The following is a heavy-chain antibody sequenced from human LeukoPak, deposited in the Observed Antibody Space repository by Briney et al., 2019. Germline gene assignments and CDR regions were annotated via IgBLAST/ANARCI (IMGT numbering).Heavy chain of an antibody. CDR1: GFTFDDYA. CDR2: ISWNSGSI. V-gene: IGHV3-9*01. J-gene: IGHJ4*02. D-gene: IGHD3-10*01. Sequence: PGRSLRLSCAASGFTFDDYAMHWVRQAPGKGLEWVSGISWNSGSIGYADSVKGRFTISRDNAKNSLYLQMNSLRAEDTAVYYCARAITQADFDYWGQGTLVTVSS. CDR3: ARAITQADFDY.